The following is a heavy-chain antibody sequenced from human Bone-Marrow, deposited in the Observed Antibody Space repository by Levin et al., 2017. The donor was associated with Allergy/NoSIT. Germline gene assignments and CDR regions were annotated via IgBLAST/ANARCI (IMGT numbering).Heavy chain of an antibody. V-gene: IGHV1-69*01. CDR2: IIPVFGTP. Sequence: KISCQASGGPFNNFALNWVRQAPGQGLEWMGAIIPVFGTPKYAQKFQGRVTIIADESTSTVHMELRSLTSEDTAMYYCARAGGDFDHWLHFDSWGQGTLVTVSS. D-gene: IGHD5-24*01. CDR3: ARAGGDFDHWLHFDS. CDR1: GGPFNNFA. J-gene: IGHJ4*02.